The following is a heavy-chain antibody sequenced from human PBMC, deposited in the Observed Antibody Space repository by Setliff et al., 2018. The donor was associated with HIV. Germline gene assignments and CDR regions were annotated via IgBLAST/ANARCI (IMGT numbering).Heavy chain of an antibody. Sequence: SETLSLTCTVSGGSISGYYWSWIRQPPGKGLEWIGYIYYRGSTDYNPSLKSRVTISIDTSKNQFSLKLSSVTAADTAVYYCARSVDTTLVPAYYFAYWGQGPLVTFSS. D-gene: IGHD5-18*01. CDR3: ARSVDTTLVPAYYFAY. CDR1: GGSISGYY. V-gene: IGHV4-59*01. J-gene: IGHJ4*02. CDR2: IYYRGST.